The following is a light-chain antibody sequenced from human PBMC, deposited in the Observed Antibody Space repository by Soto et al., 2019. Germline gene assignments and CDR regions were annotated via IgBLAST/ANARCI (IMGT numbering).Light chain of an antibody. V-gene: IGKV2-30*01. CDR3: MQGTRWLWT. CDR1: QSLVFSDGNTY. J-gene: IGKJ1*01. CDR2: KVS. Sequence: DVVLTQSPLSLPVALGQPASISCRSSQSLVFSDGNTYLNWFHQRPGQSPRRLIYKVSKRDSGVPARFSGSGSFTVFTLKISRVEAEDVGVYYCMQGTRWLWTFGQGTKVEIK.